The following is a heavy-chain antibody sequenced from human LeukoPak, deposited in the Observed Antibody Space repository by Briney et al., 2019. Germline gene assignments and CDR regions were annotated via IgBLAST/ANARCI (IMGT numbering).Heavy chain of an antibody. J-gene: IGHJ4*02. D-gene: IGHD1-26*01. CDR3: AKDTTSGTFDY. CDR2: IRYDGTNE. Sequence: GGSLRLSCATSGFTFSSYDMHWVRQAPGKGLEWVAFIRYDGTNEYYTDSVKGRFTISRDNSKNTLYLQMNGLRAEDTAIYYCAKDTTSGTFDYWGQGTLVTVSS. CDR1: GFTFSSYD. V-gene: IGHV3-30*02.